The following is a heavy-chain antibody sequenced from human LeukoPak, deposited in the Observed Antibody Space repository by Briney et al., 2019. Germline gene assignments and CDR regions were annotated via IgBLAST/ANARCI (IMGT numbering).Heavy chain of an antibody. CDR2: IIPIFGTA. CDR1: GGTFSSYA. Sequence: ASVKVSCKASGGTFSSYAISWVRQAPGQGLEWMGGIIPIFGTANYAQKFQGRVTITADESTSTAYMELSSLRSEDTAVYYCARVYYDTSGYGSYFDYWGQGTLVTVSS. D-gene: IGHD3-22*01. J-gene: IGHJ4*02. V-gene: IGHV1-69*13. CDR3: ARVYYDTSGYGSYFDY.